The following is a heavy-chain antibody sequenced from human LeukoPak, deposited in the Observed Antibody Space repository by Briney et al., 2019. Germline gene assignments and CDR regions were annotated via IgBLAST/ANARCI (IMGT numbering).Heavy chain of an antibody. CDR2: ISGSGGST. V-gene: IGHV3-23*01. D-gene: IGHD3-22*01. Sequence: GGSLRLSCAASGFTFSSYAMSWVRQAPGKGLEWVSAISGSGGSTYYADSVKGRFTISRDNSKNTLYLQMNSLRAEGTAVYYCAKGYTSHYYDSTGRPRGYFQHWGQGTLVTVSS. CDR1: GFTFSSYA. J-gene: IGHJ1*01. CDR3: AKGYTSHYYDSTGRPRGYFQH.